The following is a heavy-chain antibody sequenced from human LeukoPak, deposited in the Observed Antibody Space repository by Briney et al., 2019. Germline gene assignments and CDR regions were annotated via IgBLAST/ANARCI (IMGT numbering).Heavy chain of an antibody. V-gene: IGHV3-21*01. CDR2: ISSSGAYI. J-gene: IGHJ4*02. Sequence: GGSLRLSCAASGFPFSTYDMNWVRQAPGKGLEWVSSISSSGAYIYYADSVKGRFTISRDNVKNLLYLQMNSLRAEDTAVYYCALRTGDYWGQGTLVTVSS. D-gene: IGHD5-12*01. CDR3: ALRTGDY. CDR1: GFPFSTYD.